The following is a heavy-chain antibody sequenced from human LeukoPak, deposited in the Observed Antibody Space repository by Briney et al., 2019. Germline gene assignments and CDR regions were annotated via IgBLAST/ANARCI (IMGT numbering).Heavy chain of an antibody. CDR3: AKYAAAGAYDRHSEIDS. V-gene: IGHV3-30*18. J-gene: IGHJ4*02. CDR1: GFTFGRYA. Sequence: GGSLRLSCTASGFTFGRYAMHWVRQAPGKGLEWVAVIAYDGSNKYYADSLKGQGRFTISRDNSKNTLFLEMNSLRPEDTAVYYCAKYAAAGAYDRHSEIDSWGQGTLVTVSS. D-gene: IGHD3-22*01. CDR2: IAYDGSNK.